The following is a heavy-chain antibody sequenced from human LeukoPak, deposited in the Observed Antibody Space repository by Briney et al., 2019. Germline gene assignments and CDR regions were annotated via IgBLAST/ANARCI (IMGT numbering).Heavy chain of an antibody. Sequence: PGGSLRLSCAASEFDFSTHAMTWVRQAPGKGLEWVSAISGSGGSTYYADSVKGRFTISRDNSKNTLYLQMNSLRAEDTAVYYCAKVGITGPRVDYWGQGTLVTVSS. CDR3: AKVGITGPRVDY. CDR1: EFDFSTHA. J-gene: IGHJ4*02. CDR2: ISGSGGST. D-gene: IGHD1-20*01. V-gene: IGHV3-23*01.